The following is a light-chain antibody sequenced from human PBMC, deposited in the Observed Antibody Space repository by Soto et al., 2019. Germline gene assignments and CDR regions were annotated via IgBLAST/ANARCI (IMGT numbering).Light chain of an antibody. J-gene: IGKJ4*01. CDR1: QSVTSN. Sequence: EIVLTQSPGTLSLSPGERATLSCRASQSVTSNLAWYQQKPGQAPRLLMYGVSTRATGIPARISGSGSGTEFTLTISSLQSEDFAVYYCQQYNSWPLTFGGGTKVDIK. V-gene: IGKV3-15*01. CDR2: GVS. CDR3: QQYNSWPLT.